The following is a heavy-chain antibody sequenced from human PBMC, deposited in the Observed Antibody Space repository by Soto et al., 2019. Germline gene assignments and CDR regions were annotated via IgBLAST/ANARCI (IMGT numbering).Heavy chain of an antibody. Sequence: SETLSLTCAVYGGSFSGYYWSWIRQPPGKGLEWIGEINHSGSTNYNPSLKSRVTISVDTSKNQFSLKLSSVTAADTAVYYCASFTMIVSWGQGTLVTVSS. V-gene: IGHV4-34*01. CDR2: INHSGST. J-gene: IGHJ5*02. CDR3: ASFTMIVS. D-gene: IGHD3-22*01. CDR1: GGSFSGYY.